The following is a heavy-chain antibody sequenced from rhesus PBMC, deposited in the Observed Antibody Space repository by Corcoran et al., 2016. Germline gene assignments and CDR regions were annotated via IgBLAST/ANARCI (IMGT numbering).Heavy chain of an antibody. J-gene: IGHJ4*01. CDR3: ARAPTTVASAVPDY. CDR1: GFTFSDYY. Sequence: EVQLVESGGGLVQPGGSLRLSCAASGFTFSDYYMDWVRQAPGNGLEWVSRISHCDGRTWYADSVKGRFTVSRENAKNTLDLQMNYLRPEDTAVYYCARAPTTVASAVPDYWGQGVLVTVSS. CDR2: ISHCDGRT. D-gene: IGHD4-29*01. V-gene: IGHV3-178*01.